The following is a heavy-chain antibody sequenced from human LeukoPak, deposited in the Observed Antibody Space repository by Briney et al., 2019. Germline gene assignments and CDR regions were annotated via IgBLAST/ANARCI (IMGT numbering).Heavy chain of an antibody. D-gene: IGHD1-26*01. CDR2: VRGKSYGATT. Sequence: PGRSLRLSCTASAFTFGDYAMNWVRQAPGKGLEWVGFVRGKSYGATTEYAASVKRRFTISRDDSKSIAYLQMNSLKTEDTAVYYCTRAQTEVGAKYYFDYWGQGTLVTVSS. V-gene: IGHV3-49*04. CDR1: AFTFGDYA. J-gene: IGHJ4*02. CDR3: TRAQTEVGAKYYFDY.